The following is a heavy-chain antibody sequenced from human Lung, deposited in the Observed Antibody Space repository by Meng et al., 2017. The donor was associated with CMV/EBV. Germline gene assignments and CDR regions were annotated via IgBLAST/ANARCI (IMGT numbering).Heavy chain of an antibody. D-gene: IGHD7-27*01. Sequence: VHVGAEVEEPVDSVKVFCKASGYTFTGYYMHWLRHAPGQGLEWVGRITPSSGGTTYAQKFQGRVTMTSDTAISTDYMELSSLRSDDAAIYYCVRANLGSADYWGQGTLVTVFS. V-gene: IGHV1-2*06. CDR1: GYTFTGYY. J-gene: IGHJ4*02. CDR3: VRANLGSADY. CDR2: ITPSSGGT.